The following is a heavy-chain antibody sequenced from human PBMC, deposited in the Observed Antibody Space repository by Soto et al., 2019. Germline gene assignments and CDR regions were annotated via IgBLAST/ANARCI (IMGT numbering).Heavy chain of an antibody. Sequence: VQLLESGGGLVQPGGSLRLSCAASGFTFSSYAMSWVRQAPGKGLEWVSALSGSGGSTYYADSVKGRFTISRDNSKNTLYLQMNSLRAEDTAVYYCAKTKPTIGYSSSWSRSGGFDPWGQGTLVTVSS. D-gene: IGHD6-13*01. CDR3: AKTKPTIGYSSSWSRSGGFDP. CDR1: GFTFSSYA. CDR2: LSGSGGST. J-gene: IGHJ5*02. V-gene: IGHV3-23*01.